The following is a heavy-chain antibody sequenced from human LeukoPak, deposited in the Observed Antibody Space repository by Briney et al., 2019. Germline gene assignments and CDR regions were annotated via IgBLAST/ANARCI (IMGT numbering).Heavy chain of an antibody. D-gene: IGHD5-18*01. J-gene: IGHJ4*02. CDR3: ASSGRYAGYSYGSLDY. V-gene: IGHV4-39*01. CDR1: GGSISSSSYY. CDR2: IYHSGST. Sequence: PSETLSLTCTVSGGSISSSSYYWGWIRQPPGKGLEWIGSIYHSGSTYYNPSLKSRVTISVDTSKNQFSLKLSSVTAADTAVYYCASSGRYAGYSYGSLDYWGQGTLVTVSS.